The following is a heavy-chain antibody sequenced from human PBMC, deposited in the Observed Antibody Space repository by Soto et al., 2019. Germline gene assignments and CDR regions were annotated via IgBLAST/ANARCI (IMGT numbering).Heavy chain of an antibody. Sequence: GASAKVSCKASGYTFTSYYMHWVRQAPGQGLEWMGIINPSGGSTSYAQKFQGRVTMTRDTSTSTVYMELSSLRSEDTAVYYCARAVPAATGGMDVWGQGTTVTVSS. CDR2: INPSGGST. CDR1: GYTFTSYY. V-gene: IGHV1-46*01. D-gene: IGHD2-2*01. CDR3: ARAVPAATGGMDV. J-gene: IGHJ6*02.